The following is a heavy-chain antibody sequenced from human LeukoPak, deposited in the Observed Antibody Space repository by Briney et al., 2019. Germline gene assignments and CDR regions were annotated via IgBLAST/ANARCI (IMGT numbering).Heavy chain of an antibody. CDR1: GESVSSNNAA. Sequence: SQTLSLTCDISGESVSSNNAAWNWIRQSPSRGLEWMGRTYYSSRWYNDYAVSLKSRMTINADTSKNHFSLQLNSVTPEDTAVYYCARSGGTASGKYERATLDYWGQGTLVTVSS. CDR2: TYYSSRWYN. D-gene: IGHD1-26*01. J-gene: IGHJ4*02. CDR3: ARSGGTASGKYERATLDY. V-gene: IGHV6-1*01.